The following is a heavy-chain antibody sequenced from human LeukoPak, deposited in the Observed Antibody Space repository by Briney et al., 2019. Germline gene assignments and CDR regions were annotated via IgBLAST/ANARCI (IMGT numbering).Heavy chain of an antibody. J-gene: IGHJ4*02. CDR1: GFTFSSYE. CDR3: ARDPDGDYYGSGSPPVQLGY. V-gene: IGHV3-21*01. D-gene: IGHD3-10*01. CDR2: ISSSSSYI. Sequence: GGSLRLSCAASGFTFSSYEMNWVRQAPGKGLEWVSSISSSSSYIYYADSVKGRFTISRDNAKNSLYLQMNSLRAEDTAVYYCARDPDGDYYGSGSPPVQLGYWGQGTLVTVSS.